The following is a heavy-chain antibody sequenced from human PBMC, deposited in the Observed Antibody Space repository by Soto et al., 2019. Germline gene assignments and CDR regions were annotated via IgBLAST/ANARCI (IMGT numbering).Heavy chain of an antibody. CDR1: GFTFNANS. D-gene: IGHD1-1*01. CDR2: ISFNGGTT. J-gene: IGHJ4*02. CDR3: ARTGDGHHDFLDY. Sequence: QGQLVASGGGVVQPEMSLRLSCVASGFTFNANSMHWVRQAPGKGLEWLAVISFNGGTTYYADSVKGRFTISRDNAKNSLFLQMNALRVEDTAVYYCARTGDGHHDFLDYWGQGILVSVSS. V-gene: IGHV3-30-3*01.